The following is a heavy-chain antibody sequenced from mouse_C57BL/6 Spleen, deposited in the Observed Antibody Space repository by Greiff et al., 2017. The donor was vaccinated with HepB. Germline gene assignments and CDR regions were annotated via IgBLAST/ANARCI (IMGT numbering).Heavy chain of an antibody. CDR3: TRRHGYYGAMDY. Sequence: VQLQQSGAELVRPGGSVTLSCKASGYTFTDYEMHWVKQTPVHGLEWIGAIDPETGGTAYNQKFKGKAILTADKSSSTAYMELRSLTSEDSAVYYCTRRHGYYGAMDYWGQGTSVTVSS. V-gene: IGHV1-15*01. J-gene: IGHJ4*01. CDR2: IDPETGGT. D-gene: IGHD2-3*01. CDR1: GYTFTDYE.